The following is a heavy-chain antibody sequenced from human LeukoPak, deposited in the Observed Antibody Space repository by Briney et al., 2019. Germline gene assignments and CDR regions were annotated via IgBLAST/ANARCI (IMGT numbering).Heavy chain of an antibody. J-gene: IGHJ4*02. V-gene: IGHV3-11*01. CDR1: GFTFSDYY. D-gene: IGHD2-8*02. Sequence: GGSLRLSCAASGFTFSDYYMSWIRQAPGKGLEWVSYISSSGSTIYYANSVKGRFTISRDNAKNSLYLQMNSLRAEDTAVYYCARIHCSGDYFDYWGQGTLVTVSS. CDR2: ISSSGSTI. CDR3: ARIHCSGDYFDY.